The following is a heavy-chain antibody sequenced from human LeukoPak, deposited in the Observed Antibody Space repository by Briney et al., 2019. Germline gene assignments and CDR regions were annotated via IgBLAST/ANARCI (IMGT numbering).Heavy chain of an antibody. D-gene: IGHD3-22*01. V-gene: IGHV3-74*01. CDR2: INHDGRST. Sequence: SGGSLRLSCATSGFTFTTFWMHWVRQAPGKGLVWVSRINHDGRSTNYADSVKGRFTISRDNAKNTVYLQMNSLRVEDTAVYYCVRDWGYDSSGYWQKYFDTWGQGTLVTISS. CDR3: VRDWGYDSSGYWQKYFDT. CDR1: GFTFTTFW. J-gene: IGHJ4*02.